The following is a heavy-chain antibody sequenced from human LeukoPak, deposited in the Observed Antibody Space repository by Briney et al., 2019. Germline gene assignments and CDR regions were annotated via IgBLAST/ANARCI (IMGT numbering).Heavy chain of an antibody. Sequence: GGSLRLSCAASVFTFGSYAMSWVRQAPGKGLEWVSAISGSGGSTYYADSVKGRFTISRDNSKNTLYLQMNSLRAEDTAVYYCAKVSGNDDYGGNVLDYWGQGTLVTASS. CDR1: VFTFGSYA. D-gene: IGHD4-23*01. J-gene: IGHJ4*02. CDR2: ISGSGGST. CDR3: AKVSGNDDYGGNVLDY. V-gene: IGHV3-23*01.